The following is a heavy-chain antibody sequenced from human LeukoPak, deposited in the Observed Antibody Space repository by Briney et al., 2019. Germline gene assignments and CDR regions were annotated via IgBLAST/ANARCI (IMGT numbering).Heavy chain of an antibody. V-gene: IGHV3-23*01. CDR1: GFTFSSYA. Sequence: GGSLRLSCAASGFTFSSYAMSWVRQAPGKGLEWVSAISGSGGSTYYADSVEGRFTISRDNSRNTLYLQMNSLRAEDTAIYYCAKDDNAYYSTFFDYWGQGTLVTVSS. J-gene: IGHJ4*02. CDR3: AKDDNAYYSTFFDY. CDR2: ISGSGGST. D-gene: IGHD3-16*01.